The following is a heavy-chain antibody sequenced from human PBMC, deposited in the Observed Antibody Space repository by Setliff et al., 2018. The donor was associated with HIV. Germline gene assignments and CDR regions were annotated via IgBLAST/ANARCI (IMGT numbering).Heavy chain of an antibody. Sequence: GGSLRLSCAASGFTVSSNYMSWVRQAPGKGLEWVSVIYSGGSTYYADSVKGRFTISRDNSKNTLYLQMNSLRAEDTAVYYCAKDQGRCSSTSCYYYYGMDVWGQGTTVTVSS. CDR3: AKDQGRCSSTSCYYYYGMDV. V-gene: IGHV3-53*01. CDR2: IYSGGST. D-gene: IGHD2-2*01. J-gene: IGHJ6*02. CDR1: GFTVSSNY.